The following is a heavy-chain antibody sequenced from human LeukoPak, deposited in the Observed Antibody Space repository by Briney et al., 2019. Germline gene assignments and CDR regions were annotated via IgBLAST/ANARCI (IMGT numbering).Heavy chain of an antibody. D-gene: IGHD6-13*01. J-gene: IGHJ4*02. Sequence: GESLKISCKGSGYSFPTYWIGWVRQMPGEGLEWMGIIYPGDSDTTYSPSFQGQVTISADKSISTAYLQWSSLKASDTAIYYCARVGGAEYSSSQPFDYWGQGTLVTVPS. V-gene: IGHV5-51*01. CDR3: ARVGGAEYSSSQPFDY. CDR2: IYPGDSDT. CDR1: GYSFPTYW.